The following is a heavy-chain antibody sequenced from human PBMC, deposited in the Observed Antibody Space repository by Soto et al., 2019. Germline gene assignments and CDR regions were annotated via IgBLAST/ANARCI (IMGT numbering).Heavy chain of an antibody. CDR2: ISYDGNKK. Sequence: QVQLVESGGGVVQPGRSLRLSCAASGFPFNTCGMHWVRQAPGKGLEWVAVISYDGNKKYYADSVEGRFTISRDNSKNTLYLQMNSLGPEDTAVYYCATGYTTYSSSYFDYWGQGTLVTVSS. D-gene: IGHD6-13*01. CDR3: ATGYTTYSSSYFDY. CDR1: GFPFNTCG. J-gene: IGHJ4*02. V-gene: IGHV3-30*03.